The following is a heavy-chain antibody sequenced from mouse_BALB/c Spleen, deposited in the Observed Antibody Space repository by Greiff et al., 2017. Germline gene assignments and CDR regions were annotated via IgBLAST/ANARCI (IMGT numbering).Heavy chain of an antibody. J-gene: IGHJ1*01. CDR1: GYTFTSYW. V-gene: IGHV1S41*01. Sequence: DLVKPGASVKLSCKASGYTFTSYWINWIKQRPGQGLEWIGRIAPGSGSTYYNEMFKGKATLTVDTSSSTAYIQLSSLSSEDAAVYFCARGAGVWGAGTTVTVSS. CDR3: ARGAGV. CDR2: IAPGSGST.